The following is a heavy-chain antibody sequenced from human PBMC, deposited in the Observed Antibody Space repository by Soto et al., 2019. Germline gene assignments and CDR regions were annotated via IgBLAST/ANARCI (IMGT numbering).Heavy chain of an antibody. D-gene: IGHD2-8*01. CDR2: IYYSGST. V-gene: IGHV4-59*02. CDR1: GGSVSSYY. Sequence: SETLSLTCTVSGGSVSSYYWSWIRQPPGKGLEWIGYIYYSGSTNYNPSLKSRVTISVDTSKNQFSLKLSSVTAADTAVYYCARGRWCTNGVCRYYYYYYMDVWGKGTTVTVSS. CDR3: ARGRWCTNGVCRYYYYYYMDV. J-gene: IGHJ6*03.